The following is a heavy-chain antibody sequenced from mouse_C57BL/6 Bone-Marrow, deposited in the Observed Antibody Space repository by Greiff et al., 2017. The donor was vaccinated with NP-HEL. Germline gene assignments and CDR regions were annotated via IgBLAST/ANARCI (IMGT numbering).Heavy chain of an antibody. D-gene: IGHD1-1*02. CDR2: IDPETGGT. J-gene: IGHJ4*01. CDR1: GYTFTDYE. Sequence: VQLHQSGAELVRPGASVTLSCKASGYTFTDYEMHWVKQTPVHGLEWIGAIDPETGGTAYNQKFKGKAILTADKSSSTAYMELRSLTSEDSAVYYCTRGGYGKGAMDYWGQGTSVTVSS. CDR3: TRGGYGKGAMDY. V-gene: IGHV1-15*01.